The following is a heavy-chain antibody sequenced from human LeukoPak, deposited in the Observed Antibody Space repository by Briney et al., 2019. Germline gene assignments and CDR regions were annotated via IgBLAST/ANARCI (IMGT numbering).Heavy chain of an antibody. V-gene: IGHV3-30*02. J-gene: IGHJ3*02. CDR3: AKSHSLGNDAFDI. Sequence: GGSLRLSCAASGFTFSSYAMTWVRQAPGKGLEWVAFIRYDGSNKYYADSVKGRFTISRDNSKNTLYLQMNSLRAEDTAVYYCAKSHSLGNDAFDIWGQGTMVTVSS. CDR2: IRYDGSNK. CDR1: GFTFSSYA.